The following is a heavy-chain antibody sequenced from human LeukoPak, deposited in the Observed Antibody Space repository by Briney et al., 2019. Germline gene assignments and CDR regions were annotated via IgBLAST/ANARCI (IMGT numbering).Heavy chain of an antibody. J-gene: IGHJ3*02. CDR3: ARDVTMIVVVPENAFDI. D-gene: IGHD3-22*01. V-gene: IGHV1-2*02. CDR2: INPNSGGT. CDR1: GYTFTGYY. Sequence: ASVKVSCKASGYTFTGYYMHWVRQAPGQGLEWMGWINPNSGGTNYAQKFQGRVTMTRDTSISTAYMELSRLRSDDTAVYNCARDVTMIVVVPENAFDIWGQGTMVTVSS.